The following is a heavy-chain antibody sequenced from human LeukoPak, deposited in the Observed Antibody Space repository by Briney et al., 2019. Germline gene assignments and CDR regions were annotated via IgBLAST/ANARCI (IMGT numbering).Heavy chain of an antibody. J-gene: IGHJ6*02. V-gene: IGHV1-18*01. CDR3: ARELAASSWYGMDV. D-gene: IGHD2-15*01. CDR2: ISAYNGNT. Sequence: ASVKVSRRASGYXFTSYGISWVRQAPGQGLEWMGWISAYNGNTNYAQKLQGRVTMTTDTSTSTAYMELRSLRSDDTAVYYCARELAASSWYGMDVWGQGTTVTVSS. CDR1: GYXFTSYG.